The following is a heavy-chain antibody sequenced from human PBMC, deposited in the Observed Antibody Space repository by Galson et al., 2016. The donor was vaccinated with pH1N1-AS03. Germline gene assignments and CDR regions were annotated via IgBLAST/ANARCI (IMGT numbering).Heavy chain of an antibody. Sequence: SLRLSCAASGFSIRDHWMGWFRQAPSKGLEWVTEIKEDGSEKHDVDSVKGRFIISRDNAKNSLYLQMNSLRADDTAVYYCGRVGRGGSPVDYCGQGTLVTVSS. D-gene: IGHD2-15*01. CDR2: IKEDGSEK. CDR1: GFSIRDHW. CDR3: GRVGRGGSPVDY. V-gene: IGHV3-7*03. J-gene: IGHJ4*02.